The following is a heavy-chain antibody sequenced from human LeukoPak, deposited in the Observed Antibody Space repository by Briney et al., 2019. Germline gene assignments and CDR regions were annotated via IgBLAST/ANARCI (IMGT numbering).Heavy chain of an antibody. D-gene: IGHD3-10*01. J-gene: IGHJ3*02. CDR3: ARPSYYYGSGSYAFDI. CDR1: GYSFTSYW. CDR2: IYPGDSDT. V-gene: IGHV5-51*01. Sequence: GESLKISCKGSGYSFTSYWIGWVRQMPGKGLEWMGIIYPGDSDTRYSPPFQGQVTISADKSISTTYLQWSSLKASDTAMYYCARPSYYYGSGSYAFDIWGQGTMVTVSS.